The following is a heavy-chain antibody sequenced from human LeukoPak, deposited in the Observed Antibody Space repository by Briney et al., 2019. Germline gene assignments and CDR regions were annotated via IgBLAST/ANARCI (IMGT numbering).Heavy chain of an antibody. CDR2: ISGYGAST. Sequence: GGSLRLSCAASGFTFGTTAMSWVRQAPGKGLEWVSTISGYGASTYYADSVKGRFTFSRDNSKNTLYLQMNRLTAEDTAVYYCAKALAVYCDSTSCQHYFDYWGQGTLVTVSS. CDR3: AKALAVYCDSTSCQHYFDY. V-gene: IGHV3-23*01. CDR1: GFTFGTTA. D-gene: IGHD2-2*01. J-gene: IGHJ4*02.